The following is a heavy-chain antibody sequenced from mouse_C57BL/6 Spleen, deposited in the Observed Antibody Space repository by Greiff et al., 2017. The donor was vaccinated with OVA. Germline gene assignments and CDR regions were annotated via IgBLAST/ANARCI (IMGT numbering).Heavy chain of an antibody. D-gene: IGHD1-1*02. CDR3: TREGDGGSWYFDV. V-gene: IGHV1-15*01. J-gene: IGHJ1*03. CDR2: IDPETGGT. Sequence: QVQLQQSGAELVRPGASVTLSCKASGYTFTDYEMHWVKQTPVHGLEWIGAIDPETGGTAYNQKFKGKAILTADKSSSTAYMELRSLTSEDSAVYYCTREGDGGSWYFDVWGTGTTGTVSS. CDR1: GYTFTDYE.